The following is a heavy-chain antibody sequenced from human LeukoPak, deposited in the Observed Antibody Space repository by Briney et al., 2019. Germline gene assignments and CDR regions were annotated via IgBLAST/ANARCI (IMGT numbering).Heavy chain of an antibody. J-gene: IGHJ5*02. Sequence: GGSLRLSCAASGSTFSSFGMHWVRQAPGKGLEWVAVIRYDASNKYYADSVKGRFTIPRDNSKNTLYLQMNSLRDDDTAVYYCVRGVGVSRFNYLDPWGQGTLVIVSS. CDR3: VRGVGVSRFNYLDP. V-gene: IGHV3-33*01. CDR1: GSTFSSFG. CDR2: IRYDASNK. D-gene: IGHD1-7*01.